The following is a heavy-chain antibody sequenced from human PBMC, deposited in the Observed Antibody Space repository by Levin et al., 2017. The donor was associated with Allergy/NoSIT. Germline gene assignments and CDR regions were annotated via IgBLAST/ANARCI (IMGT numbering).Heavy chain of an antibody. CDR1: GGSFSGYY. J-gene: IGHJ4*02. Sequence: PSETLSLTCAVYGGSFSGYYWSWIRQPPGKGLEWIGEINHSGSTNYNPSLKSRVTISVDTSKNQFSLKLSSVTAADTAVYYCARGARQFDYWGQGTLVTVSS. CDR3: ARGARQFDY. V-gene: IGHV4-34*01. CDR2: INHSGST.